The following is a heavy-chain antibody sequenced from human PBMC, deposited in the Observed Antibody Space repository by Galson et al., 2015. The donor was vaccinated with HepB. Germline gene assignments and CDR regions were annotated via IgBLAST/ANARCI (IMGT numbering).Heavy chain of an antibody. V-gene: IGHV3-23*01. J-gene: IGHJ6*02. CDR2: ISGSADST. Sequence: SLRLSCAASGFTFSSSVMNWVRQAPGKGLEWVPTISGSADSTNYVDSVKGRFTISRDNSKNTLFLQMNSLRAEDTAVYYCGKRRAVKAYDFWSNYVGARGTAHFYALDVWGQGTTVTVSS. CDR3: GKRRAVKAYDFWSNYVGARGTAHFYALDV. CDR1: GFTFSSSV. D-gene: IGHD3-3*01.